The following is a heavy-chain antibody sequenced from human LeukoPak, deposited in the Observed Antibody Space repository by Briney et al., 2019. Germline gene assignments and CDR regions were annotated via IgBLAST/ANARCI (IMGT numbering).Heavy chain of an antibody. V-gene: IGHV4-59*12. CDR2: IYHSWST. J-gene: IGHJ6*02. D-gene: IGHD3-3*01. Sequence: SETVSLTCTVSGGSISSYYWSWIRQPPGKGLEWIGEIYHSWSTNYNPSLKSRVTISVDTSKNHFSLKLSSVPAADTAVYYCARGRFLECINYYSYGMDVWGQGTTATVSS. CDR3: ARGRFLECINYYSYGMDV. CDR1: GGSISSYY.